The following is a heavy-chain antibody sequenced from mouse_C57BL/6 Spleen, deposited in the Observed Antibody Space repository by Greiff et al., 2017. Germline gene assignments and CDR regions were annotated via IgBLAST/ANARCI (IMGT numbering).Heavy chain of an antibody. CDR1: GYSITSGDY. V-gene: IGHV3-6*01. CDR2: ISYDGSN. Sequence: VQLQQSGPGLVKPSQSLSLTCSVTGYSITSGDYWNWIRQFPGNKLEWMGYISYDGSNNYNPSLKNRISITRDKTKNQFFLKLNSVTTEDTATYYCARLQSAMDYWGQGTSVTVSS. CDR3: ARLQSAMDY. J-gene: IGHJ4*01.